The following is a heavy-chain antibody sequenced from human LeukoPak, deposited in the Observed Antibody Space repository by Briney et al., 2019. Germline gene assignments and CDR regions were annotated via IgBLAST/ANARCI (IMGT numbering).Heavy chain of an antibody. J-gene: IGHJ3*02. V-gene: IGHV4-38-2*01. CDR3: ARHIRRDYVYNAFDI. CDR1: GYSISSGYY. Sequence: KPSETLSLTCAVSGYSISSGYYWGWIRPPPGKGLEWIGSIYHSGSTYYNPSLKSRVTISVDTSKNQFSLKLSSVTAADTAVYYCARHIRRDYVYNAFDIWGQGTMVTVFS. CDR2: IYHSGST. D-gene: IGHD4-17*01.